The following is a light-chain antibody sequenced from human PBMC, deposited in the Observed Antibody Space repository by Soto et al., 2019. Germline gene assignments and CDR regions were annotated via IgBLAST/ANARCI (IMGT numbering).Light chain of an antibody. V-gene: IGKV3-15*01. CDR1: QSVGTN. Sequence: EVVMTQSPDTVSVSPGERTSISCRASQSVGTNLGWYQQKPGQAPRLLISKTSTRATGVPARFSGSGSGTEFTLSISSLQSEDIAVYYCQQYANWPLTFGGGTKVDIK. CDR2: KTS. CDR3: QQYANWPLT. J-gene: IGKJ4*01.